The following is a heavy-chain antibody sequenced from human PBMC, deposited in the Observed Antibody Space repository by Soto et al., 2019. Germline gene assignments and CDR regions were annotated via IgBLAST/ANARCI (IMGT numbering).Heavy chain of an antibody. CDR1: GFSLSTSGMC. V-gene: IGHV2-70*01. J-gene: IGHJ6*02. CDR3: ARVRTYYDFWSGYYTGLRNSYGMDV. CDR2: IDWDDDK. D-gene: IGHD3-3*01. Sequence: SGPTLVNPTQTLTLTCTFSGFSLSTSGMCVSWIRQPPGKALEWLALIDWDDDKYYSTSLKTRLTISRDTSKNQVVLTMTNMDPVDTATYYCARVRTYYDFWSGYYTGLRNSYGMDVWGQGTTVTVSS.